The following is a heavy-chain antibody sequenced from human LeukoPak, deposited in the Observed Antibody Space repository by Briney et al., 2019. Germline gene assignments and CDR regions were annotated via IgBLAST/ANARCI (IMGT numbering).Heavy chain of an antibody. J-gene: IGHJ4*02. CDR2: INPSGGST. D-gene: IGHD3-10*01. V-gene: IGHV1-46*01. Sequence: ASVKVSFKASGYTFTIYYMHWVRQAPGQGLEWMGIINPSGGSTSYAQKFQGRVTMTRDTSTSTVYMELSSLRSEDTAVYYCAISWRWFGELHPPDYWGQGTLVTVSS. CDR1: GYTFTIYY. CDR3: AISWRWFGELHPPDY.